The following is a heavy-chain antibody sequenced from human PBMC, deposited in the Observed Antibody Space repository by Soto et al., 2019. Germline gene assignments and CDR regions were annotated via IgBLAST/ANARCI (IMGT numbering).Heavy chain of an antibody. CDR3: AKRNYDKNFDY. CDR1: GGTFSSYA. J-gene: IGHJ4*02. D-gene: IGHD3-22*01. Sequence: ASVKVSCKASGGTFSSYAISWVRQAPGQGLEWMGGIIPIFGTANYAQKFQGRVTITADESTSTAYMELSSLRSEDTAVYYCAKRNYDKNFDYWGQGTLVTVSS. V-gene: IGHV1-69*13. CDR2: IIPIFGTA.